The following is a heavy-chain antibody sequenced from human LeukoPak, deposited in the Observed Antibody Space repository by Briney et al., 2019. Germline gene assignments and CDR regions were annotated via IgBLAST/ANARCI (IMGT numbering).Heavy chain of an antibody. Sequence: SETLSLTCTVSGGSISSGGYYWSWIRQPPGKGLEWIGYIYHSGSTYYNPSLKSRVTISVDRSKNQFSLKLSSVTAADTAVYYCARVVYDSSGYWPLDYWGQGTLVTVSS. J-gene: IGHJ4*02. V-gene: IGHV4-30-2*01. CDR1: GGSISSGGYY. D-gene: IGHD3-22*01. CDR3: ARVVYDSSGYWPLDY. CDR2: IYHSGST.